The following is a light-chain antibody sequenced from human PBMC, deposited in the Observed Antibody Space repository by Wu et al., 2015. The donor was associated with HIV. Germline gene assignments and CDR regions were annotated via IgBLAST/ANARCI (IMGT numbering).Light chain of an antibody. J-gene: IGKJ1*01. Sequence: EIVMTQSPATLSVSPGERVTLSCRASQSVTTNLAWYQQKPGQSPRLLIYDASKRATGIPVRFSGSGSGTDFTLTITNLEPEDFAVYYCHQRTTWPPTFGPGTKVDI. V-gene: IGKV3-11*01. CDR3: HQRTTWPPT. CDR2: DAS. CDR1: QSVTTN.